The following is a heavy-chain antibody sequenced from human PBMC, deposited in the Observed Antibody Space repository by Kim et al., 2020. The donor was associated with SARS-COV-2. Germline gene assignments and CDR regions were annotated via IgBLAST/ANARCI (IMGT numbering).Heavy chain of an antibody. Sequence: AASAKGTFTISRDDSKNSLFLQMNSLQTEDTAVYFCARDLRTSAAFMDVWGKGTTVTVSS. J-gene: IGHJ6*03. CDR3: ARDLRTSAAFMDV. D-gene: IGHD5-12*01. V-gene: IGHV3-72*01.